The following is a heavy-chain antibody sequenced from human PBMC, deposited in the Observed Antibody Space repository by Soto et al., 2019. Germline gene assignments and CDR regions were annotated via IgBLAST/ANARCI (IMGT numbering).Heavy chain of an antibody. CDR3: ARLIGDSWFDP. J-gene: IGHJ5*02. Sequence: SQTLSLTCAISGDSVSSNSATWDWIRHSPSRGLEWLGRTYYRSKWYTDYAVSVKGRITINPDTSNNHLSLQLDSVTPDDTAVYYCARLIGDSWFDPWGQGTLVTVSS. CDR1: GDSVSSNSAT. D-gene: IGHD2-8*01. V-gene: IGHV6-1*01. CDR2: TYYRSKWYT.